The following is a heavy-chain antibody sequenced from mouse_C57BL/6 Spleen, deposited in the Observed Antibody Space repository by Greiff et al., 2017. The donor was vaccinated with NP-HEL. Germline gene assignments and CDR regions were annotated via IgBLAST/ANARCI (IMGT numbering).Heavy chain of an antibody. J-gene: IGHJ3*01. CDR3: ARVAYGNRSAY. CDR1: GYTFTDYY. V-gene: IGHV1-19*01. D-gene: IGHD2-1*01. CDR2: INPYNGGT. Sequence: EVQLQQSGPVLVKPGASVKISCKASGYTFTDYYMNWVKQSHGKSLEWIGVINPYNGGTSYNQKFKGKATLTVDKSSSTAYMELNSLTSEDSAVYCCARVAYGNRSAYWGQGTLLTVSA.